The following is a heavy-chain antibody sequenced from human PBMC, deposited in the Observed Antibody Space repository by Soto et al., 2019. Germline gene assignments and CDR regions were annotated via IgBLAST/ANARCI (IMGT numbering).Heavy chain of an antibody. CDR2: IYHRGST. D-gene: IGHD4-17*01. Sequence: QVHLQQWGAGLLKPSETLSLTCAVYGGSFSGYYWSWIRQPPGKGLEWIGEIYHRGSTNFSPSLKSRVTISVDTSKNQFSLRLSSVTAADTAVYYCAAHLKTTVTAYWYFDLWGRGTLVTVSS. CDR3: AAHLKTTVTAYWYFDL. V-gene: IGHV4-34*02. J-gene: IGHJ2*01. CDR1: GGSFSGYY.